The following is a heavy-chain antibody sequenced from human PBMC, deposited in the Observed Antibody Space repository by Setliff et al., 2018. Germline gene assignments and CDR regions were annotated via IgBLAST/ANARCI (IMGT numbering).Heavy chain of an antibody. CDR3: ASSRTWIPVLDY. CDR2: MASETTV. J-gene: IGHJ4*02. V-gene: IGHV3-48*03. D-gene: IGHD5-18*01. CDR1: GFSFSNYE. Sequence: PGGSLRLSCVASGFSFSNYEMSWVRQAPGKGLEWVSKMASETTVQYADAVKGRFTISRDNTKNSLSLQMNNLRAEDTAVYYCASSRTWIPVLDYCGQGTLVTVSS.